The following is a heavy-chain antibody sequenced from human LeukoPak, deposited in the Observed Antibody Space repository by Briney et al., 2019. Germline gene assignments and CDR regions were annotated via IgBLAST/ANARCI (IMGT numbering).Heavy chain of an antibody. CDR1: GGSISSGDYY. CDR3: ARGAVAGRVDY. J-gene: IGHJ4*02. Sequence: SETLSLTCIVSGGSISSGDYYWSWIRQPPGKGLEWIGYIYYSGSTYYNPSLKSRVTISVDTSKNQFSLKLSSVTAADTAVYYCARGAVAGRVDYWGQGTLVTVSS. CDR2: IYYSGST. D-gene: IGHD6-19*01. V-gene: IGHV4-30-4*01.